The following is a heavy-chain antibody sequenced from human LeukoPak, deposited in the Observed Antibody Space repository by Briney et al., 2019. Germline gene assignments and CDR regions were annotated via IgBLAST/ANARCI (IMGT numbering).Heavy chain of an antibody. J-gene: IGHJ5*02. CDR3: ARGATVTTRGWFDP. CDR1: GGSFSGYY. Sequence: SETLSLTCAVYGGSFSGYYWSWIRQPPGKGLEWIGEINHSGSTNYNPSLKSRVTISVDTSKNQFSLKLSSVTAADTAVYYCARGATVTTRGWFDPWGQGTLVTVSS. D-gene: IGHD4-11*01. V-gene: IGHV4-34*01. CDR2: INHSGST.